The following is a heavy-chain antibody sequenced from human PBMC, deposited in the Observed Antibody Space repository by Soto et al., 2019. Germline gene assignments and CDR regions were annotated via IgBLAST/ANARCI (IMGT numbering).Heavy chain of an antibody. CDR3: ARETYLEWISTLSNWFDP. D-gene: IGHD3-3*02. CDR2: INPSGGST. CDR1: GYTFTSYY. V-gene: IGHV1-46*01. J-gene: IGHJ5*02. Sequence: GASVKVSCKASGYTFTSYYMHWVRQAPGQGLEWMGIINPSGGSTSYAQKFQGRVTMTRDTSTSTVYMELSSLRSEDTAVYYCARETYLEWISTLSNWFDPWGQGTLVTVYS.